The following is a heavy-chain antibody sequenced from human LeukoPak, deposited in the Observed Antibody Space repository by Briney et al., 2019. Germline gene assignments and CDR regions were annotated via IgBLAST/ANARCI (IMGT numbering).Heavy chain of an antibody. CDR3: AREKKTEWTTGAFDM. CDR2: TSPSGGTI. Sequence: PGGSLRLSFAASGFTFSDYYMSWIRQAPETGLEWLSYTSPSGGTIYYTDSVKGRFTMSRDNAQNALYLEMNSLRAEDTAVYYCAREKKTEWTTGAFDMWGQGTTVIVSS. J-gene: IGHJ3*02. D-gene: IGHD3-3*01. V-gene: IGHV3-11*01. CDR1: GFTFSDYY.